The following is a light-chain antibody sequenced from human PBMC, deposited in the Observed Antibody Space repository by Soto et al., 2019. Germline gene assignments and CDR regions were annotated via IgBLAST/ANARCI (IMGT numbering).Light chain of an antibody. J-gene: IGKJ1*01. V-gene: IGKV4-1*01. CDR3: QHYYSTPRT. Sequence: DIVMTQSPDSLAVSLGERATINCKSSQSVLYSSNNKNYLAWYQQKPGQPPKLLIYWASTRESGVPDRFSGSGSGTDFTLTNSSLQAEDVAVYCCQHYYSTPRTFGQGTKVEIK. CDR2: WAS. CDR1: QSVLYSSNNKNY.